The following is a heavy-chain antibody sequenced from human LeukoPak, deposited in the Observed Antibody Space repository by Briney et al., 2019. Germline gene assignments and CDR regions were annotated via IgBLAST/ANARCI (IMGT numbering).Heavy chain of an antibody. Sequence: ASAKVSCKASGYTFTSYGISWVRQAPGQGLEWMGWISAYNGNTNYAQKLQGRVTMTTDTSPSTAYMELRRLRSDDTAVYYCARVGSLGYDFWSGYQHFDYWGQGTLVTVSS. V-gene: IGHV1-18*01. CDR2: ISAYNGNT. CDR1: GYTFTSYG. D-gene: IGHD3-3*01. J-gene: IGHJ4*02. CDR3: ARVGSLGYDFWSGYQHFDY.